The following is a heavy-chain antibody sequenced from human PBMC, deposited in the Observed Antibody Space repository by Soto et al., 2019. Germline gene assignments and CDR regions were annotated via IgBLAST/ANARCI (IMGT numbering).Heavy chain of an antibody. D-gene: IGHD3-9*01. J-gene: IGHJ4*02. CDR3: ARANYDILTAPFDY. CDR2: IIPIFGTA. V-gene: IGHV1-69*13. CDR1: GGTFSSYA. Sequence: VKVSCTASGGTFSSYAISWVRQAPGQGLEWMGGIIPIFGTANYAQKFQGRVTITADESTSTAYMELSSLRSEDTAVYYCARANYDILTAPFDYWGQGTLVTVSS.